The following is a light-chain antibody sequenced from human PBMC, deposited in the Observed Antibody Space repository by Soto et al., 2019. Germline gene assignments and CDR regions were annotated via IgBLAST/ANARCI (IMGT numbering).Light chain of an antibody. CDR2: GAS. CDR3: QQYGSSPPIT. Sequence: EIVLTQSPGTLSLSPGERATLSCRASHSVSSNLFAWYQQKPGQAPRLLIYGASSSATGIPDRFSGSGSGTDFTLTISRLEPEDFAVYYCQQYGSSPPITFGRGTRLEIK. J-gene: IGKJ5*01. V-gene: IGKV3-20*01. CDR1: HSVSSNL.